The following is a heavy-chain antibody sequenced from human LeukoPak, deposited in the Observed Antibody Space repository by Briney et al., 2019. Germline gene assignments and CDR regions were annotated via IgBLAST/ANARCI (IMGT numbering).Heavy chain of an antibody. Sequence: SETLSLTCTVSGGSISSYYWSWIRQPPGKGLEWIGYIYYSGSTNYNPSLKSRVTISVDTSKNQFSLKLSSVTAADTAVYYCARQRGYHYDSTTNRFSDLWGQGTRVTVSS. CDR1: GGSISSYY. CDR3: ARQRGYHYDSTTNRFSDL. CDR2: IYYSGST. J-gene: IGHJ5*02. D-gene: IGHD3-22*01. V-gene: IGHV4-59*08.